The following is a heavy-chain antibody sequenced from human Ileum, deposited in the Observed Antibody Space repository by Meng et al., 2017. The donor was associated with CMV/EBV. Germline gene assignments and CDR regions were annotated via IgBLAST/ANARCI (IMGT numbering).Heavy chain of an antibody. CDR1: GDSISSGYYY. CDR3: ARVWGIAVRPLDY. Sequence: VQLCVSGPVLSKPSQHLSLTCTVSGDSISSGYYYWSWIRQTPGKGLEWIGHIHDSGSTYYNPSLQSRVTISVDTSKNQFPLKLSSVTAADTAVYYCARVWGIAVRPLDYWGQGTLVTVSS. V-gene: IGHV4-30-4*01. D-gene: IGHD6-6*01. CDR2: IHDSGST. J-gene: IGHJ4*02.